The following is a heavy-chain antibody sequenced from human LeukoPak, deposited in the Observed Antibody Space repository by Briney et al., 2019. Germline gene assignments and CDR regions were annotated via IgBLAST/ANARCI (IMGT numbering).Heavy chain of an antibody. J-gene: IGHJ4*02. V-gene: IGHV3-7*01. CDR3: ASKQWLVSDFDY. CDR2: IKQDGSEK. D-gene: IGHD6-19*01. CDR1: GFTFSSYW. Sequence: GGSLRLSCAASGFTFSSYWMTWVRQAPGKGLEWVANIKQDGSEKYYVDSVKGRFTISRDNAKNSLYLQMNSLRAEDTAVYYCASKQWLVSDFDYWDQGTLVTVSS.